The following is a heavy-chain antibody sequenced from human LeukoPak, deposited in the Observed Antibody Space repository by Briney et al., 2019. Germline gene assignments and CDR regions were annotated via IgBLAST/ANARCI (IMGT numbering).Heavy chain of an antibody. J-gene: IGHJ4*02. D-gene: IGHD3-10*01. Sequence: GGSLRLSCTASGFTFGDYAVTWVRQAPGKGLEWVGFIRPKAYGGTTEYAASVSGRFTISRDDSKNIAYLQMNSLQTEDTAVYYCAREDFITMVRGADYWGQGTLVTVSS. CDR3: AREDFITMVRGADY. CDR1: GFTFGDYA. V-gene: IGHV3-49*04. CDR2: IRPKAYGGTT.